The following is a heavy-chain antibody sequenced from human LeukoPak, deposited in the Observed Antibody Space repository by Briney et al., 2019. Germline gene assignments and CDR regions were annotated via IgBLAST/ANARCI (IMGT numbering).Heavy chain of an antibody. CDR2: IKHDESEK. J-gene: IGHJ4*02. V-gene: IGHV3-7*01. CDR1: GFSFNNYW. CDR3: AKDSCSSTSCYIAY. Sequence: GGSLRLSCAASGFSFNNYWMSWVSQTPEKGLEWVANIKHDESEKYYVDSVKGRFTISRDNAKNSVYLQMNSLRVEDTAVYYCAKDSCSSTSCYIAYWGQGTLVTVSS. D-gene: IGHD2-2*02.